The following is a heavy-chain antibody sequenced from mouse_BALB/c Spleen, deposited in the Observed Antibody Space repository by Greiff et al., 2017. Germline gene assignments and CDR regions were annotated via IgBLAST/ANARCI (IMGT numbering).Heavy chain of an antibody. CDR1: GYTFTSYW. D-gene: IGHD1-1*01. Sequence: QVQLQQSGAELAKPGASVKMSCKASGYTFTSYWMHWVKQRPGQGLEWIGYINPSTGYTEYNQKFKDKATLTADKSSSTAYMHLSSLTSEDSAVYYCARDYYGSGFAYWGQGTLVTVSA. CDR3: ARDYYGSGFAY. J-gene: IGHJ3*01. V-gene: IGHV1-7*01. CDR2: INPSTGYT.